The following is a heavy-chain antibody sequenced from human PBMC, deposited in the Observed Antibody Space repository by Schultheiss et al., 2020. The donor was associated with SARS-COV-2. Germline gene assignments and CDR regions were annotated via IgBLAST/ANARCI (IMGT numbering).Heavy chain of an antibody. Sequence: SVKVSCKASGGTFSSYAISWVRQAPGQGLEWMGGIIPIFGTANYAQKLQGRVTMTTDTSTSTAYMELRSLRSDDTAVYYCARVLGYCSSTSCYIYGMDVWGQGTTVTVSS. D-gene: IGHD2-2*02. CDR1: GGTFSSYA. V-gene: IGHV1-69*05. CDR3: ARVLGYCSSTSCYIYGMDV. J-gene: IGHJ6*02. CDR2: IIPIFGTA.